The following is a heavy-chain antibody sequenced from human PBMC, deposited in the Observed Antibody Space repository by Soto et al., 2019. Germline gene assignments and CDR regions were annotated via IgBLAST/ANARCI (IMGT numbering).Heavy chain of an antibody. CDR3: ARNQISMVRGGI. D-gene: IGHD3-10*01. J-gene: IGHJ3*02. Sequence: SETLSLTCTVSGGSISSSSYYWGWIRQPPGKGLEWIGSIYYSGSTYYNPSLKSRVTISVDTSKNQFSLKLSSVTAAGTAVYYCARNQISMVRGGIWGQGTMVTVSS. CDR1: GGSISSSSYY. CDR2: IYYSGST. V-gene: IGHV4-39*01.